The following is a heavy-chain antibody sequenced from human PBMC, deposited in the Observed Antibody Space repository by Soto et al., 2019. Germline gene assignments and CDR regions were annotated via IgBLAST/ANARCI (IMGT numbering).Heavy chain of an antibody. J-gene: IGHJ4*02. Sequence: QVQLVQSGAEVKKPGSSVKVSCKASGGTFSSYAISWGRQAPGQGLEWMGGIIPIFGTANYAQKLQGRVTITADERTSTAYMELSSLRPEDTAVYCCASETMPPIWGKGPLVTVSS. CDR3: ASETMPPI. D-gene: IGHD2-2*01. V-gene: IGHV1-69*01. CDR2: IIPIFGTA. CDR1: GGTFSSYA.